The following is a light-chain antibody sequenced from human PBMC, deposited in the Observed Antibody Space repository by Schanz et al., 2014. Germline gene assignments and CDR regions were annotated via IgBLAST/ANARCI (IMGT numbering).Light chain of an antibody. Sequence: EIVLTQSPGTLSLSPGERATLSCRASQSVWSDHLAWYQQRPGQAPRLLIYATSTRATGIPDRFSGSGSGTDFTLTISRLEPEDFAVYYCQQYGRSPWTFGQGTKVEI. CDR3: QQYGRSPWT. CDR2: ATS. J-gene: IGKJ1*01. CDR1: QSVWSDH. V-gene: IGKV3-20*01.